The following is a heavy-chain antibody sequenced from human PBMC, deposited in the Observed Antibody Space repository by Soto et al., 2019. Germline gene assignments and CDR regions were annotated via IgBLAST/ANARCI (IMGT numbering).Heavy chain of an antibody. CDR2: ISDSGST. CDR3: ARGGSSSWYGFYFFDN. D-gene: IGHD6-13*01. J-gene: IGHJ4*02. V-gene: IGHV4-59*11. CDR1: GSSLSGHY. Sequence: PSETLSLTCTVSGSSLSGHYWSWMRQPPGKGLECIGYISDSGSTNYKTSLKSRVTISVDTSKNQFSLKVTSVTAADTAVYYCARGGSSSWYGFYFFDNWGPGTLVTVSS.